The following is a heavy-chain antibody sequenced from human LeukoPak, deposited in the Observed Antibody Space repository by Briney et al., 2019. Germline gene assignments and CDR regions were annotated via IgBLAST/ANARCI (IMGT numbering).Heavy chain of an antibody. CDR2: ISYSGST. J-gene: IGHJ6*02. CDR3: ARDQGPLWSGNKFYYYYYGMDV. D-gene: IGHD3-3*01. CDR1: GDSISSYY. V-gene: IGHV4-59*01. Sequence: SETLSLTCTVSGDSISSYYWTWIRQPPGKGLEWIGYISYSGSTNYNPSLKSRVTISVDTSKNQFSLKLSSVTAADTAVYYCARDQGPLWSGNKFYYYYYGMDVWGQGTTVTVSS.